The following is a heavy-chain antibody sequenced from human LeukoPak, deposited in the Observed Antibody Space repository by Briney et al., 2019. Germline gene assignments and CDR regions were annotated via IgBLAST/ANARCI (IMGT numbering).Heavy chain of an antibody. CDR2: ISAYNGNT. D-gene: IGHD6-19*01. CDR1: GYTFTSYG. V-gene: IGHV1-18*01. J-gene: IGHJ5*02. Sequence: ASVKVSCKASGYTFTSYGISWVRRAPGQGLEWMGWISAYNGNTNYAQKFQGRVTITADESTSTAYMELSSLRSEDTAVYYCARTSIAVANWFDPWGQGTLVTVSS. CDR3: ARTSIAVANWFDP.